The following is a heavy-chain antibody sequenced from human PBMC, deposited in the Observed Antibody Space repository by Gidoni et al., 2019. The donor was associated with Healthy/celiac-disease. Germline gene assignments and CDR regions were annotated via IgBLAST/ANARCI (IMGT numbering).Heavy chain of an antibody. V-gene: IGHV1-3*01. D-gene: IGHD5-12*01. Sequence: QVQLVQSGAEVKKPGASVQVSCKASGYTFTSYALHWVRQAPGQRLEWMGWINAGNGNTKYSQKFQGRVTITRDTSASTAYMELSSLRSEDTAVYYCARERWVGIHRGGARDGYPVDYFDYWGQGTLVTVSS. CDR3: ARERWVGIHRGGARDGYPVDYFDY. J-gene: IGHJ4*02. CDR2: INAGNGNT. CDR1: GYTFTSYA.